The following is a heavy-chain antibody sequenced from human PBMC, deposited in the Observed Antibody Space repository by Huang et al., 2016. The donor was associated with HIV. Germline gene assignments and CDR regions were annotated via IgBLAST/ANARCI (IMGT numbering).Heavy chain of an antibody. CDR3: ARKGRDDFWSGYPDY. D-gene: IGHD3-3*01. J-gene: IGHJ4*02. V-gene: IGHV3-11*04. CDR1: GFTFSDYY. CDR2: IMSTGNTI. Sequence: QVQLVESGGGLVKPGGSLRLSCAASGFTFSDYYMSWIRQAPGKGLEWVSYIMSTGNTIYYPDSVKGRFTISRDNAKNSLFLQMNSLRAEDTAIYYCARKGRDDFWSGYPDYWGQGTLVTVSS.